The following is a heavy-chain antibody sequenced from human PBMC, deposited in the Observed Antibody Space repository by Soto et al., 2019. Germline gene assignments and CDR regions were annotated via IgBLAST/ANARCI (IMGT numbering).Heavy chain of an antibody. J-gene: IGHJ4*02. CDR3: ARARGYGDLGY. D-gene: IGHD4-17*01. CDR2: INPNSGGT. CDR1: GYSFTGYY. V-gene: IGHV1-2*02. Sequence: QVQLVQSGAEVKKPGASVKVSCEASGYSFTGYYMHWVRQAPGQGLEWMGWINPNSGGTKYAQKFQGRVTMTWDTSISTAYMQLSRLRSADTAVYYCARARGYGDLGYWGQGTLVTVSS.